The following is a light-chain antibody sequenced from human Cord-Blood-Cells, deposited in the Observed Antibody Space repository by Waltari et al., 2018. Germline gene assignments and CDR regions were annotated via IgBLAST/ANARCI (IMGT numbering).Light chain of an antibody. CDR1: PSVSSSY. CDR2: GAS. V-gene: IGKV3-20*01. CDR3: QQYGSSPPT. Sequence: EIVLTQSPGTLSLSPGERATLSCRASPSVSSSYLAWYQQKPGQAPRLLIYGASSRVTDIPDRFSGSGSGTDFTLTISRLEPEDFAVYYCQQYGSSPPTFGQGTKVEIK. J-gene: IGKJ1*01.